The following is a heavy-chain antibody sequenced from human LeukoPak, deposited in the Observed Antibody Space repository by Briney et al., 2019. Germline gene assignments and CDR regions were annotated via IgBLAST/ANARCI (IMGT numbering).Heavy chain of an antibody. J-gene: IGHJ4*02. CDR1: GYTITSYG. D-gene: IGHD5-18*01. CDR2: ISGYNGNT. CDR3: ARPDERGYSYGLAL. V-gene: IGHV1-18*01. Sequence: ASVKVSCKASGYTITSYGISWVRQAPGQGLEWMGWISGYNGNTNYAQNLQGRVTITRNTSISTAYMELSSLRSEDTAVYYCARPDERGYSYGLALWGQGTLVTVSS.